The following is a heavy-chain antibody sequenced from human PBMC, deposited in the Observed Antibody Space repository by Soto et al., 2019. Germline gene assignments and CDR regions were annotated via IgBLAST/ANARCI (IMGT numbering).Heavy chain of an antibody. Sequence: QVQLQESGPGLVKPSQTLSLTCTVSGGSISSGDYYWSWIRQPPGNGLEWIGYIYYSGSTYYNPSLKSRVTISVDTSKNQFSLKLSSVTAADTAVYYCATLGNYDYVWGVNWGQGTLVTVSS. J-gene: IGHJ4*02. V-gene: IGHV4-30-4*01. CDR1: GGSISSGDYY. CDR2: IYYSGST. CDR3: ATLGNYDYVWGVN. D-gene: IGHD3-16*01.